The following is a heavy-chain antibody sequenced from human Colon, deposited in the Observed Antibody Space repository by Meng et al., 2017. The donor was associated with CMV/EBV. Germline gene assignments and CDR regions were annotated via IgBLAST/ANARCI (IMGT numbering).Heavy chain of an antibody. CDR1: GFSVRNNY. D-gene: IGHD3-9*01. CDR3: ARDTPRSYDILTGYYWPVYGMDV. Sequence: GGSLRLSCAASGFSVRNNYVSWVRQGPGKGLEWGSVIYDTGRTYYADSVKGRFTISRDKSKNTLYLQMNSLRAEDTAVYYCARDTPRSYDILTGYYWPVYGMDVWGQGTTVTVSS. CDR2: IYDTGRT. V-gene: IGHV3-66*03. J-gene: IGHJ6*02.